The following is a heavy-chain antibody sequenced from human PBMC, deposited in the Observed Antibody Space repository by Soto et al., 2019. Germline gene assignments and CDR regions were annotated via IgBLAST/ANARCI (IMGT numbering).Heavy chain of an antibody. V-gene: IGHV3-64D*06. J-gene: IGHJ6*01. D-gene: IGHD3-3*01. CDR3: GNGEGFFTWYGQQQYTSMDV. Sequence: KGLEYVSAITSNGGSTYYADSVKGRFTISRDNSKNTLYLQMSSLRAEDTAVYYLGNGEGFFTWYGQQQYTSMDVW. CDR2: ITSNGGST.